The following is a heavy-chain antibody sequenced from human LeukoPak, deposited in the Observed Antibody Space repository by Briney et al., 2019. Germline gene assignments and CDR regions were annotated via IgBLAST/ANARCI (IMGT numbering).Heavy chain of an antibody. CDR2: INPNSGGT. Sequence: ASVKVSCKASGYTFTGYYMHWVRQAPGQGLERMGWINPNSGGTNYAQKFQGRVTMTRDTSISTAYMELSRLRSDDTAVHFCARGYRSSWYYYWGQRTLVTVSS. CDR3: ARGYRSSWYYY. D-gene: IGHD6-13*01. V-gene: IGHV1-2*02. J-gene: IGHJ4*02. CDR1: GYTFTGYY.